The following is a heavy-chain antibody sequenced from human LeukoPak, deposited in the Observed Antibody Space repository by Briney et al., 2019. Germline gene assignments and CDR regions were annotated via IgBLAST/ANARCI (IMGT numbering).Heavy chain of an antibody. Sequence: SGTLSLTCAVSGGSISSSNWWSWVRQPPGKGLEWIGEIYHSGSTNYNPSLKSRVTISVDKSKNQFPLKLSSVTAADTAVYYCAREYGDYVGAFDIWGQGTMVTVSS. CDR2: IYHSGST. CDR1: GGSISSSNW. J-gene: IGHJ3*02. D-gene: IGHD4-17*01. V-gene: IGHV4-4*02. CDR3: AREYGDYVGAFDI.